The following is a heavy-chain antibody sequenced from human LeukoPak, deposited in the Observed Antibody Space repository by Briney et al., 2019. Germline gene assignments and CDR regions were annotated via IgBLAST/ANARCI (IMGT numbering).Heavy chain of an antibody. Sequence: GASVKVSCKASGYTFTSYYMHWVRQAPGQGLEWMGLINPTGGSTGYAQKFQGRVTMTRNTSISTAYMELSSLRSEDTAVCYCARRVWYFDWTIVPYYYYMDVWGKGTTVTISS. V-gene: IGHV1-46*01. J-gene: IGHJ6*03. CDR1: GYTFTSYY. D-gene: IGHD3-9*01. CDR3: ARRVWYFDWTIVPYYYYMDV. CDR2: INPTGGST.